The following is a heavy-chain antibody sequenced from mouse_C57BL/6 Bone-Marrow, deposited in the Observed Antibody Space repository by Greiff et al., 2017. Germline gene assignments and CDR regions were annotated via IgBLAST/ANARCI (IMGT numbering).Heavy chain of an antibody. V-gene: IGHV1-81*01. J-gene: IGHJ4*01. CDR2: IYPRSGNT. D-gene: IGHD2-5*01. CDR3: ARWDYSNYLYAMDY. CDR1: GYTFTSYG. Sequence: LVESGAELARPGASVKLSCKASGYTFTSYGISWVKQRTGQGLEWIGEIYPRSGNTYYNEKFKGQATLTADKSSSTAYMELRSLTSENSAVYFCARWDYSNYLYAMDYWGQGTSVTVSS.